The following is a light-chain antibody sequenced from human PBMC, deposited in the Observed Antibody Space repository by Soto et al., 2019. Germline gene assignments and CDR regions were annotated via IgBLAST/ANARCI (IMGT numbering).Light chain of an antibody. CDR1: SSDVGGYEY. J-gene: IGLJ1*01. Sequence: QSVLSQPASVSGSPGQSITISCTGTSSDVGGYEYVSWYQHQPDKAPKLIIYDVTNRPSGVSTRFSGSKSGNTASLTISPIQNEHQAAYSCASITRSSTSVFGTGTKVTV. CDR2: DVT. V-gene: IGLV2-14*01. CDR3: ASITRSSTSV.